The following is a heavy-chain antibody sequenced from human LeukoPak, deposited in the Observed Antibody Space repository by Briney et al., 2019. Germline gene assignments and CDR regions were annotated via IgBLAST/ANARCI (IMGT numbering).Heavy chain of an antibody. V-gene: IGHV4-59*12. D-gene: IGHD4-17*01. J-gene: IGHJ4*02. CDR2: IYYSGST. Sequence: SETLSLTCTVSGGSISSYYWSWIRQPPGKGLEWIGYIYYSGSTNYNPSLKSRVTISVDTSKNQFSLKLSSVTAADMAVYYCARSYGDYSPFDYWGQGTLVTVSS. CDR3: ARSYGDYSPFDY. CDR1: GGSISSYY.